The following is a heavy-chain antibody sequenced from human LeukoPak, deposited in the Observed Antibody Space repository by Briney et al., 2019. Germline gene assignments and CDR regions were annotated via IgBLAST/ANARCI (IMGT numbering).Heavy chain of an antibody. CDR3: AREALGAVAGTVSYYYYMDV. CDR1: GFTFSSYS. D-gene: IGHD6-19*01. CDR2: MSRSSNYI. J-gene: IGHJ6*03. V-gene: IGHV3-21*01. Sequence: GGSLRLSCAASGFTFSSYSMNWVRQAPGTGLEWVSSMSRSSNYIYYADSVKGRFTISRDNAKNSLYLQMNSLRAEDTAVYYCAREALGAVAGTVSYYYYMDVWGKGTTVTVSS.